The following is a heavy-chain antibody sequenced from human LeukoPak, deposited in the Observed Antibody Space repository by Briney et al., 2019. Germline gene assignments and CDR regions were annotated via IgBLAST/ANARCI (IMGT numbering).Heavy chain of an antibody. CDR1: GFTFSSYG. Sequence: GGSLRLSCAASGFTFSSYGMHWVRQAPGKGLEWVAVISYDGSNKYYADSVKGRFTISRDNSKNTLYLQMNSLRAEDTAVYYCARELGADSLPVNWGQGTLVTVSS. CDR2: ISYDGSNK. J-gene: IGHJ4*02. D-gene: IGHD6-13*01. V-gene: IGHV3-30*03. CDR3: ARELGADSLPVN.